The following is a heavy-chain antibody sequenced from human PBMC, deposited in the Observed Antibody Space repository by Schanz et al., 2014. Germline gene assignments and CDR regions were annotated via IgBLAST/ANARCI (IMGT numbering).Heavy chain of an antibody. J-gene: IGHJ4*02. V-gene: IGHV3-30*18. CDR1: GFNFANHA. Sequence: QVQLVESGGGVVQPERSLRLSCAASGFNFANHAIHWVRQGQGNGLQWVAVISSDGSKKLYADSVKARFTISRDNSKNSVSLQMDSLRPEDTAVYFCVKDLHSNSGNYYSYYFDSWGPGALVTVSS. CDR2: ISSDGSKK. D-gene: IGHD3-10*01. CDR3: VKDLHSNSGNYYSYYFDS.